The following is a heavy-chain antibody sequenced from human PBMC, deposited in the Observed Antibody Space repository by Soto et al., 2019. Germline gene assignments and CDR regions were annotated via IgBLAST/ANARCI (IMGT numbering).Heavy chain of an antibody. V-gene: IGHV3-15*01. CDR2: IKSKTDGGTT. J-gene: IGHJ3*02. CDR1: GFTFSNAW. CDR3: TTRAYDYIWDDLFGHDAFDI. Sequence: GGSLRLSCAASGFTFSNAWMSWVRQAPGKGLEWVGRIKSKTDGGTTDYAAPVKGRFTISRDDSKNTLYLQMNSLKTEDTAVYYCTTRAYDYIWDDLFGHDAFDIWGQGTMVTVSS. D-gene: IGHD3-16*01.